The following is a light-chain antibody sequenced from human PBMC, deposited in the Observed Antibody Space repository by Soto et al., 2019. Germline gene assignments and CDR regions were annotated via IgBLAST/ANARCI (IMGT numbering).Light chain of an antibody. J-gene: IGKJ5*01. CDR3: QQRSNWPPIT. V-gene: IGKV3-11*01. CDR1: QSISSY. Sequence: ETVLTQSPATLSLSPGARAPLSCRASQSISSYLAWYQQKPGQAPRLLIYDASNRATGIPARFSGSGSGTDFTLTISSLELEDFAVYYCQQRSNWPPITFGQGTRLEIK. CDR2: DAS.